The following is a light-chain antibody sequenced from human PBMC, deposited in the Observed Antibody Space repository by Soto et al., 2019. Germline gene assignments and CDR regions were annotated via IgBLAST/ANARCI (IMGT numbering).Light chain of an antibody. Sequence: QSVLTQPASVYGSPGHSITISCTGTSRDIGTSNLVSWYQQYPGKAPKLMIYEVTKRPSGISYRFSGSKSGNTASLTISGLQPDYEADSYCYSSTGTSTSLFVVGTGTKVTV. V-gene: IGLV2-23*02. J-gene: IGLJ1*01. CDR1: SRDIGTSNL. CDR3: YSSTGTSTSLFV. CDR2: EVT.